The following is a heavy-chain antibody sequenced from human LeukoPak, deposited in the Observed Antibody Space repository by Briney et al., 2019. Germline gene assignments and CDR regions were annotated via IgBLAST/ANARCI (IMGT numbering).Heavy chain of an antibody. CDR3: ARAGRRFGELKLKRWFDP. CDR2: ISSSGSTI. J-gene: IGHJ5*02. D-gene: IGHD3-10*01. V-gene: IGHV3-48*03. CDR1: GFTFSSYE. Sequence: GGSLRLSCAASGFTFSSYEMNWVRQAPGKGLEWVSYISSSGSTIYYADSVKGRFTISRGNAKNSLYLQMNSLRAEDTAVYYCARAGRRFGELKLKRWFDPWGQGTLVTVSS.